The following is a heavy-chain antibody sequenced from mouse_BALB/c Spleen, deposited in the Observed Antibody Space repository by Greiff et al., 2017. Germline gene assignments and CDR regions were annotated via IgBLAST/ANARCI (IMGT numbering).Heavy chain of an antibody. V-gene: IGHV7-1*02. CDR1: GFTFSDFY. D-gene: IGHD1-1*01. CDR2: SRNKANDYTT. Sequence: EVKLVESGGGLVQPGGSLRLSCATSGFTFSDFYMEWVRQPPGKRLEWIAASRNKANDYTTEYSASVKGRFIVSRDTSQSILYLQMNALRAEDTAIYYCARDYYGSSSAWFAYWGQGTLVTVSA. J-gene: IGHJ3*01. CDR3: ARDYYGSSSAWFAY.